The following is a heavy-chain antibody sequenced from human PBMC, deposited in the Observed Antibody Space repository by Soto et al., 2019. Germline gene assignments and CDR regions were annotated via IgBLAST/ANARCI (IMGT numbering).Heavy chain of an antibody. J-gene: IGHJ6*02. Sequence: GGPLRLSCAASGFTFSSYAMSWVRQAPGKGLEWVSLISWDGGSTSYADSVQGRFTISRDNIRRSLYLQMNSLRTEDTALYYCAKALGQLAYYGLAVWGQGTTVTVSS. CDR3: AKALGQLAYYGLAV. CDR2: ISWDGGST. CDR1: GFTFSSYA. D-gene: IGHD6-6*01. V-gene: IGHV3-43*02.